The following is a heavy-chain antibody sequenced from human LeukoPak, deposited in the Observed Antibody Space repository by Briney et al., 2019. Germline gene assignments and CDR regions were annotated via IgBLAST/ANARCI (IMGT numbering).Heavy chain of an antibody. CDR1: GGSISSYY. J-gene: IGHJ4*02. CDR3: ARAQPYSSGWYYFDY. Sequence: SETLSLTCTVSGGSISSYYCSWIRQPPGKGLEWIGYIYYSGSTNYNPSLNSRVTISVDTSKNQFSLKLSSVTAADTAVYYCARAQPYSSGWYYFDYWGQGTLVTVSS. V-gene: IGHV4-59*01. D-gene: IGHD6-19*01. CDR2: IYYSGST.